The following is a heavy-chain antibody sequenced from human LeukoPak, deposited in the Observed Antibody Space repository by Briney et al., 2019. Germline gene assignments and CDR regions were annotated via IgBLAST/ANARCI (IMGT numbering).Heavy chain of an antibody. Sequence: PSETLSLTCAVYGGSFSGYYWSRIRQPPGEGLEWIGEINHSGSTNYNPSLKSRVTISVDTSKNQFSLKLSSVTAADTAVYYCARGDFWSGYYMPDAFDIWGQGTMVTVSS. CDR1: GGSFSGYY. J-gene: IGHJ3*02. V-gene: IGHV4-34*01. CDR3: ARGDFWSGYYMPDAFDI. D-gene: IGHD3-3*01. CDR2: INHSGST.